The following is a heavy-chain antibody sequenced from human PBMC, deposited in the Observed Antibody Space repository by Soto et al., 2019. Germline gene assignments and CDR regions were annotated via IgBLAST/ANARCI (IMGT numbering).Heavy chain of an antibody. J-gene: IGHJ4*02. V-gene: IGHV5-10-1*01. CDR1: GYSFAGYW. D-gene: IGHD5-12*01. Sequence: GESLQISCKGSGYSFAGYWITCGRQKPGKGLEWMGLIDPSDSQTYYSPSFRGHVTISVTKSITTVFLQWSSLRASDTAMYYCARQIYVSDMGPNFQYYFDSWGEGTLVTVS. CDR2: IDPSDSQT. CDR3: ARQIYVSDMGPNFQYYFDS.